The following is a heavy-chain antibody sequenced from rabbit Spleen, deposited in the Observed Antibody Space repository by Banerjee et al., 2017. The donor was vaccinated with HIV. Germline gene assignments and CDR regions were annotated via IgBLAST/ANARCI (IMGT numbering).Heavy chain of an antibody. CDR2: IHAGSSGNS. CDR3: AGRGSAYGYAYGL. J-gene: IGHJ3*01. Sequence: QEQLVESGGGLVQPGASLTLTCTASGFTISSSYWICWVRQAPGKGLEWIACIHAGSSGNSYYASWAKGRFTITRSTSLNTVTLQMTSLTAADTATYFCAGRGSAYGYAYGLWGQGTLVTVS. D-gene: IGHD6-1*01. CDR1: GFTISSSYW. V-gene: IGHV1S45*01.